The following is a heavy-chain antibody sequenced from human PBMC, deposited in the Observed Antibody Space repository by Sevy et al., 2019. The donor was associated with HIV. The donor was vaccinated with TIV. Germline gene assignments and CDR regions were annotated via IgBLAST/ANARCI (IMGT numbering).Heavy chain of an antibody. CDR3: AGGRFDSTGSFDAFDI. V-gene: IGHV3-23*01. Sequence: GGSLRLSCAASGITFSGYAMNWDRQAPGKGLDWVSTIYGSAGVTYYAYSVKGRFTISRDNSKNTLFLQMNNLRAEDTAVYYCAGGRFDSTGSFDAFDIWGRGTLVTVSS. D-gene: IGHD3-22*01. CDR2: IYGSAGVT. CDR1: GITFSGYA. J-gene: IGHJ3*02.